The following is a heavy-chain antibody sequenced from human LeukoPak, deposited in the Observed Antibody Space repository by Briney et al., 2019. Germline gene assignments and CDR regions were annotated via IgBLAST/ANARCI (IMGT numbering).Heavy chain of an antibody. D-gene: IGHD3-22*01. Sequence: SETLSLTCAVYGGSFSGYYWSWIRQPPGKGLEWIGEINHSGSTNYNPSLKSRVTISVDTSKNQFSLKLSSVTAADTAVYYCATHYYDSSGYRKFDYRGQGTLVTVSS. V-gene: IGHV4-34*01. CDR3: ATHYYDSSGYRKFDY. J-gene: IGHJ4*02. CDR1: GGSFSGYY. CDR2: INHSGST.